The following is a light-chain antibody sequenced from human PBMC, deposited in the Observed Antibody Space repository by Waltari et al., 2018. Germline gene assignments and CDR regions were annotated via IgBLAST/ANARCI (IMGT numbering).Light chain of an antibody. V-gene: IGLV8-61*01. CDR3: LLYMGSGIWV. J-gene: IGLJ3*02. Sequence: QTVVTQEPSLSVSPGRSVELTCAFTSGSPSSTSYSSWYQQSPGQTPRTLVYKANIRSSGVPDRFSGSVLGNKAVLIITGAQAEDESTYYCLLYMGSGIWVFGGGTKLTVL. CDR1: SGSPSSTSY. CDR2: KAN.